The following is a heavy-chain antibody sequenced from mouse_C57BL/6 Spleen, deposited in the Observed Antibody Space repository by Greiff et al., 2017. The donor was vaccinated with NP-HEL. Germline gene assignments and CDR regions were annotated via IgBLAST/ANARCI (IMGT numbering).Heavy chain of an antibody. J-gene: IGHJ3*01. Sequence: EVHLVESGGGLVKPGGSLKLSCAASGFTFSDYGMHWVRQAPEKGLEWVAYISSGSSTIYYADTVKGRFTISRDNAKNTLFLQMTSLRSEDTAMYYCARSYYGLGEFAYWGQGTLVTVSA. CDR1: GFTFSDYG. CDR2: ISSGSSTI. CDR3: ARSYYGLGEFAY. D-gene: IGHD1-1*01. V-gene: IGHV5-17*01.